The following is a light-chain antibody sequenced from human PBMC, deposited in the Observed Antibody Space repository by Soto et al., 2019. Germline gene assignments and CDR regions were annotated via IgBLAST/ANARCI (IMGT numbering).Light chain of an antibody. Sequence: EIVMTQSPATLSVSPGERATLSCRASQSINSNLAWYQQKPGQAPRLLIYGASTRATAIPARFSGSGSGTEFTLTISSLQSEDFAVYYCQQYNDWPPRTFGQGTKVDIK. CDR2: GAS. CDR1: QSINSN. V-gene: IGKV3-15*01. CDR3: QQYNDWPPRT. J-gene: IGKJ1*01.